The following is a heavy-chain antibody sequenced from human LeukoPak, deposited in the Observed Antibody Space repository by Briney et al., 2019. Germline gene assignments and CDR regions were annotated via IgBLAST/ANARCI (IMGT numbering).Heavy chain of an antibody. D-gene: IGHD3-22*01. J-gene: IGHJ6*03. V-gene: IGHV3-30*03. CDR2: ISYDGFYK. CDR1: GFTFSSYA. CDR3: ARDQYYYNSFMNV. Sequence: PGGSLRLSCTASGFTFSSYAMHWVRQSRGKGLEWVAVISYDGFYKYYADSVKGRFTISRDNAKNSLYLQMNSLRAEDTAVYYCARDQYYYNSFMNVWGKGTTVTVSS.